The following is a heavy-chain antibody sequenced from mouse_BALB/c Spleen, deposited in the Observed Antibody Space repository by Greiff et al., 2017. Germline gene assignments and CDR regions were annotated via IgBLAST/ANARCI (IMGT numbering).Heavy chain of an antibody. D-gene: IGHD2-3*01. Sequence: EVKLMESGPGLVKPSQSLSLTCSVTGYSITSGYYWNWIRQFPGNKLEWMGYISYDGSNNYNPSLKNRISITRDTSKNQFFLKLNSVTTEDTATYYCARPADGYYYAMDYWGQGTSVTVSS. CDR2: ISYDGSN. J-gene: IGHJ4*01. V-gene: IGHV3-6*02. CDR1: GYSITSGYY. CDR3: ARPADGYYYAMDY.